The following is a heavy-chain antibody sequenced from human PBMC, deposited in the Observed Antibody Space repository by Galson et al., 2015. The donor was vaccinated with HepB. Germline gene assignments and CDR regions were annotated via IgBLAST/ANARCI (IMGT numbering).Heavy chain of an antibody. D-gene: IGHD1-26*01. CDR3: ARQTSGSYWELYYYSMDV. J-gene: IGHJ6*02. CDR2: ISYSGST. Sequence: ETLSLTCAVSGGSISGRSYFWGWIRQPPGKGLEWIATISYSGSTYYNPSLKSRVTISVDTSKNQFSLRLSSVTAADTAVYYCARQTSGSYWELYYYSMDVWGQGTTVTVSS. V-gene: IGHV4-39*01. CDR1: GGSISGRSYF.